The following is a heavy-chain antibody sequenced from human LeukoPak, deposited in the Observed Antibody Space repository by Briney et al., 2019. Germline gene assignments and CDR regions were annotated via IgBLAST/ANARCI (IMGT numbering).Heavy chain of an antibody. D-gene: IGHD6-19*01. V-gene: IGHV1-8*01. CDR3: ARDPTPGIAVAGFFDY. CDR2: MTPNSGNT. Sequence: ASVKVSCKASGYTFTSYDINWVRQATGQGLEWMGWMTPNSGNTGYAQKLQGRVTMTTDTSSSTAYMELRSLRSDDTAVYYCARDPTPGIAVAGFFDYWGQGTLVTVSS. J-gene: IGHJ4*02. CDR1: GYTFTSYD.